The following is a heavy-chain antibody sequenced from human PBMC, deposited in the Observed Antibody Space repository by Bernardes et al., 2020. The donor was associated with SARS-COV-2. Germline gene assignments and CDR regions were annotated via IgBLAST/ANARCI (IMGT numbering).Heavy chain of an antibody. V-gene: IGHV3-7*01. CDR3: ARDQYGDYENSYYYGMDV. J-gene: IGHJ6*02. Sequence: GGSLRLSCAASGFTFSSYWMSWVRQAPGQGLEWVANIKQDGSEKYYVDSVKGRFTISRDNAKNSLYLQMNSLRAEDTAVYYCARDQYGDYENSYYYGMDVWGQGTTVTVSS. D-gene: IGHD4-17*01. CDR1: GFTFSSYW. CDR2: IKQDGSEK.